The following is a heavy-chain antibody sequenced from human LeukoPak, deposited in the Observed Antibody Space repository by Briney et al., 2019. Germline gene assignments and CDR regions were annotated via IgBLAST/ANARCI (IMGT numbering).Heavy chain of an antibody. Sequence: PGGSLRLSCEASGFTFNNYAMGWVRQAPGKGLEWVAVISYDGSTKSYADSVKGRFTFSRDNAKNSLYLQMNSLRAEDTAMYYCARDSAGNDYWGQGTLVTVSS. J-gene: IGHJ4*02. CDR1: GFTFNNYA. CDR2: ISYDGSTK. V-gene: IGHV3-30*04. CDR3: ARDSAGNDY. D-gene: IGHD6-13*01.